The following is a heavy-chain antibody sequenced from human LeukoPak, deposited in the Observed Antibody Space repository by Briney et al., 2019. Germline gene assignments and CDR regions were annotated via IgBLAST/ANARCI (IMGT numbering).Heavy chain of an antibody. Sequence: SVKVSCKVSGYTLTELSMHWVRQAPGKGLEWMGGFDPEDGETIYAQKFQGRVTMTEDTSTGTAYMELSSLRSEDTAVYCCATDRYYDILTGYYTDYWGQGTLVTVSS. V-gene: IGHV1-24*01. J-gene: IGHJ4*02. D-gene: IGHD3-9*01. CDR2: FDPEDGET. CDR1: GYTLTELS. CDR3: ATDRYYDILTGYYTDY.